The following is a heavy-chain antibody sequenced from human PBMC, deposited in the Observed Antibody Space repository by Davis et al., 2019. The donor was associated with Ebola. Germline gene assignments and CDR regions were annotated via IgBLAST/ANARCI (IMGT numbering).Heavy chain of an antibody. V-gene: IGHV4-34*01. CDR2: INHSGST. CDR1: GGSFSGYY. D-gene: IGHD6-19*01. CDR3: ARGPKRGWYFYY. J-gene: IGHJ4*02. Sequence: SETLSLTCAVYGGSFSGYYWSWIRQPPGKGLEWIGEINHSGSTNYNPSLKSRVTISVDRSKNQFSLKLSSVTAADTAVYYCARGPKRGWYFYYWGQGTLVTVSS.